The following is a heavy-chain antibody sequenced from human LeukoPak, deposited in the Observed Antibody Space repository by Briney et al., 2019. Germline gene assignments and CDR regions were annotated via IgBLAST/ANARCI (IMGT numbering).Heavy chain of an antibody. D-gene: IGHD1-14*01. CDR3: ARDPESSSDAFDI. CDR1: GFTFSDYY. Sequence: PGGSLRLSCAASGFTFSDYYMSWIRQAPGKGLEWVSYISSSGSTIYYADSVKGRFTISRDKAKNSLYLQMNSLRAEDTAVYYCARDPESSSDAFDIWGQGTMVTVSS. J-gene: IGHJ3*02. CDR2: ISSSGSTI. V-gene: IGHV3-11*01.